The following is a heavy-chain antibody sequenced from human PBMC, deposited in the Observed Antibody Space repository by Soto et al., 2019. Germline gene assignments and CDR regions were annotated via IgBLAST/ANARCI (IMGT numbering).Heavy chain of an antibody. CDR1: GLIFSSHG. D-gene: IGHD3-10*01. V-gene: IGHV3-33*01. CDR3: ARDRGVTYLDS. Sequence: PGGSLRLSCAASGLIFSSHGMHWVRRAPGTGLEWVAFIWSDGSNKYYSDSVKGRFTTSRDDSKNTLYLQMNSLRAEDTAVYYCARDRGVTYLDSWGQGTLVTVSS. CDR2: IWSDGSNK. J-gene: IGHJ5*01.